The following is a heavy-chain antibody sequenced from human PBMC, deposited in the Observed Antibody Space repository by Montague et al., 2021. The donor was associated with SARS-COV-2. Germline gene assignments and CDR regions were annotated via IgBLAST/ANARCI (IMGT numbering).Heavy chain of an antibody. D-gene: IGHD3-3*01. CDR1: GGSISSYY. CDR3: ATLPSSITIFGVVQGYYFDD. J-gene: IGHJ4*02. CDR2: IYYSGST. Sequence: SETLSLTCTVSGGSISSYYWSWIRQPPGKGLEWIGCIYYSGSTNYNPSLKSRVTISVDTSKDQFSLKLSAVTAADTAVYYCATLPSSITIFGVVQGYYFDDWGPGTLVTVSS. V-gene: IGHV4-59*08.